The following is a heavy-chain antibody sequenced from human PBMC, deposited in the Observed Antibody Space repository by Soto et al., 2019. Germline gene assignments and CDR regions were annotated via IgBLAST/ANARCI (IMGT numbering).Heavy chain of an antibody. V-gene: IGHV3-30-3*01. CDR3: ARDNLFRGGWTSGMDV. J-gene: IGHJ6*02. Sequence: GGSLRLSCAASGLTFSLSALHWFRQAPGKGLDWLAVISYEGNTKFYADSVRGRFTISRDNSNDTVYLQMNSLRPEDTALYFCARDNLFRGGWTSGMDVWGQGTTVTVSS. CDR2: ISYEGNTK. CDR1: GLTFSLSA. D-gene: IGHD6-19*01.